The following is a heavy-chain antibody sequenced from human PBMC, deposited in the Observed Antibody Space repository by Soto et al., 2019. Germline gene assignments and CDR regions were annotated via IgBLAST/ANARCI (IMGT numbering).Heavy chain of an antibody. CDR1: GFTFSSYA. Sequence: QVQLVESGGGVVQPGRSLRLSCAASGFTFSSYAMHWVRQAPGKGLEWVAVISYDGSNKYYADSVKGRFTISRDNSKNTLYLQMNILRAEDTAVYYCARDTSSGWEYGMDVWGQGTTVTVSS. CDR3: ARDTSSGWEYGMDV. CDR2: ISYDGSNK. D-gene: IGHD6-19*01. V-gene: IGHV3-30-3*01. J-gene: IGHJ6*02.